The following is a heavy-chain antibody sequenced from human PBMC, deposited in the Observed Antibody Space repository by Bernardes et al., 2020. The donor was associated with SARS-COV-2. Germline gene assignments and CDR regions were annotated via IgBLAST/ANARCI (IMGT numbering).Heavy chain of an antibody. CDR2: IKQDGSEK. CDR3: GKGGWYPDY. D-gene: IGHD6-19*01. J-gene: IGHJ4*02. Sequence: GGSLRLSCAVSGFTFSSSWMSWARQAPGKGLEWVAYIKQDGSEKHYVDSVRGRFTISRDNDKNSLYLQMNSLRVDDTAIYYCGKGGWYPDYWGQGTLVTVSS. V-gene: IGHV3-7*01. CDR1: GFTFSSSW.